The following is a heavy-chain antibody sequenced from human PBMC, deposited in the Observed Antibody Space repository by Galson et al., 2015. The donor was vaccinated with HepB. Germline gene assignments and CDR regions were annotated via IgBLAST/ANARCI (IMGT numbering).Heavy chain of an antibody. J-gene: IGHJ4*02. Sequence: SLRLSCAASGFTFSSYSMNWVRQAPGKGLEWVSSISSSSSYIYYADSVKGRFTISRDNAKNSLYLQMNSLRAEDTAVYYCARGGGAAAGTMGYDYWGQGTLVTVSS. V-gene: IGHV3-21*01. CDR3: ARGGGAAAGTMGYDY. CDR2: ISSSSSYI. CDR1: GFTFSSYS. D-gene: IGHD6-13*01.